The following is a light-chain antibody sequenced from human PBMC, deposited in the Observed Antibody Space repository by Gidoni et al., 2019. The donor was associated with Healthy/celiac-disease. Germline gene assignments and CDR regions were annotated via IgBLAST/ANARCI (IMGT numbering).Light chain of an antibody. J-gene: IGKJ3*01. Sequence: IQMTQSPSSLSASVGDRVTITCQASQDISNYLNWYQQKPGKAPKLLIYDASNLETGVPSRFSGSGSGKDFTLTISSLQPEDIATYYCQQYDNRTRFTFGPXTKVDIK. V-gene: IGKV1-33*01. CDR1: QDISNY. CDR3: QQYDNRTRFT. CDR2: DAS.